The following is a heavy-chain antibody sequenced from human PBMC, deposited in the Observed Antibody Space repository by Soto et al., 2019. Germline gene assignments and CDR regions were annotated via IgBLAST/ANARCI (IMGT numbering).Heavy chain of an antibody. CDR3: ARGGWSVDF. J-gene: IGHJ4*02. Sequence: QVQLQESGPGLVKPSGTLSLTCTVSGGSMSNSYWSWIRQPPGKGLEYIGYIYYSGSTNYNPSFWSRVTISIDTSKNQFSLKLNSVSAADTAVYYCARGGWSVDFWGQGTLVTVSS. D-gene: IGHD6-19*01. CDR1: GGSMSNSY. V-gene: IGHV4-59*01. CDR2: IYYSGST.